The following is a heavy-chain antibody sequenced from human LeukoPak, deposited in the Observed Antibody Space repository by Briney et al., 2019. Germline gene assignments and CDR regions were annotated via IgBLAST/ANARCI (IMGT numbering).Heavy chain of an antibody. J-gene: IGHJ4*02. Sequence: PSETLSLTXAVSSYSISSGYYWSWIRQPPGKWLEWIGSIYHSGSTYYNPSLKSRVTISVDTSNNQFSLKVKSVTAADTAVYYCAREQTPTTVVTGWGQGTLVTVSS. CDR2: IYHSGST. CDR1: SYSISSGYY. V-gene: IGHV4-38-2*02. CDR3: AREQTPTTVVTG. D-gene: IGHD4-23*01.